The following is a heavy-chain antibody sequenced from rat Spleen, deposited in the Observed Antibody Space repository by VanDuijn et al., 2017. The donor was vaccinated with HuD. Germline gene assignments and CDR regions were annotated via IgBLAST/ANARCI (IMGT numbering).Heavy chain of an antibody. CDR1: GFTFSDYN. Sequence: EVQLVESDGGLVQPGRSLKLSCAASGFTFSDYNMAWVRQAPTKGLEWVASISTGGGNTYYRDSVKGRFTISRDNAKNTLYLQMDSLRSEDTATYYCAKGPVITTHVDYWGQGVRVTVSS. CDR3: AKGPVITTHVDY. V-gene: IGHV5-25*01. CDR2: ISTGGGNT. J-gene: IGHJ2*01. D-gene: IGHD1-10*01.